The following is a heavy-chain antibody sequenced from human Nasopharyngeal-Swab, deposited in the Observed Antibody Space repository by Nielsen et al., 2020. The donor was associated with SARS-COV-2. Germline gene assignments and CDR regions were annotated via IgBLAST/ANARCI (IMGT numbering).Heavy chain of an antibody. CDR2: ISAYNGNT. D-gene: IGHD1-26*01. J-gene: IGHJ6*02. Sequence: ASVKVSCKASGSTFTSYGISWVRQAPGQGLEWMGWISAYNGNTNYAQKLQGRVTMTTDTSTSTAYMELRSLRSDDTAVYYCARVGATLFYYYGMDVWGQGTTVTVSS. CDR1: GSTFTSYG. V-gene: IGHV1-18*01. CDR3: ARVGATLFYYYGMDV.